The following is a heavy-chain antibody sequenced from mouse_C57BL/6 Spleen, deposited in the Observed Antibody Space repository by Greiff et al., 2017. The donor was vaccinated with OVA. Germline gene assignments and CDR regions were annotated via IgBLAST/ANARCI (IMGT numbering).Heavy chain of an antibody. D-gene: IGHD2-4*01. J-gene: IGHJ4*01. CDR2: ISYDGSN. Sequence: EVKLMESGPGLVKPSQSLSLTCSVTGYSITSGYYWNWIRQFPGNKLEWMGYISYDGSNNYNPSLKNRISITRDTSKNQFFLKLNSVTTEDTATYYCARASYDYDERVYAMDYWGQGTSVTVSS. V-gene: IGHV3-6*01. CDR3: ARASYDYDERVYAMDY. CDR1: GYSITSGYY.